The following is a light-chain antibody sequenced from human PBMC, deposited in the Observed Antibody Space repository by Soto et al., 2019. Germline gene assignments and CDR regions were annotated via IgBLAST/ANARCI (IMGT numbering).Light chain of an antibody. CDR1: QSISSSY. CDR2: GAS. V-gene: IGKV3-20*01. J-gene: IGKJ3*01. Sequence: EIVLTQSPGTLLLSRGERATLSSRASQSISSSYLAWYQQKPGQAPRLLVYGASSRATGIPDRFSGSGSGTDITLTISRLEPEDFAVYYSQQYGSSRFTFGPGTKVDIK. CDR3: QQYGSSRFT.